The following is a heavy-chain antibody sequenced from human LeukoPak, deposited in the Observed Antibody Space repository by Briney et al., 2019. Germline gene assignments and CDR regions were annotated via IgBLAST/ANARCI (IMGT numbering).Heavy chain of an antibody. D-gene: IGHD3-22*01. CDR1: GYTFTSYG. V-gene: IGHV1-18*01. CDR3: ARASKYYYDSSGYYYYGY. Sequence: GASVKVSCKASGYTFTSYGISWVRQAPGQGLEWMGWISAYNGNTNYAQKLQGRVTMTTDTSTSTAYMELRSLRSDDTAVYYCARASKYYYDSSGYYYYGYWGQGTLVTVYS. J-gene: IGHJ4*02. CDR2: ISAYNGNT.